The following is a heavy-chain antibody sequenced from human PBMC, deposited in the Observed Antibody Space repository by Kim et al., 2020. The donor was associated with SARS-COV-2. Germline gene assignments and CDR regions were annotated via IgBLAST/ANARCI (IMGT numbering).Heavy chain of an antibody. V-gene: IGHV3-53*01. J-gene: IGHJ4*02. Sequence: GGSLRLSCVAFGFTVSSSYVSWVRQPPGQGLEWVSLIHSDGTTIYDDSVKGRFTITRDSSTNTLFLQLNRMRADDTAAYYCARVWFNSFGYWGRGTLVPVSP. CDR1: GFTVSSSY. D-gene: IGHD2-21*01. CDR3: ARVWFNSFGY. CDR2: IHSDGTT.